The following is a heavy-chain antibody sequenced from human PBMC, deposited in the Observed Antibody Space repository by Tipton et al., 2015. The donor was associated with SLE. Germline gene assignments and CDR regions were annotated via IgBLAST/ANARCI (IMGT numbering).Heavy chain of an antibody. J-gene: IGHJ4*02. CDR2: IYYSGST. CDR1: GGSISSGGYY. CDR3: ARRPEQWLFYFDY. D-gene: IGHD6-19*01. Sequence: TLSLTCTVSGGSISSGGYYWSWIRQHPGKGLEWIGYIYYSGSTYYNPSLKSRVTISVDTSKNQFSLKLSSVTAADTAVYYCARRPEQWLFYFDYWGQGTLVTVSS. V-gene: IGHV4-31*03.